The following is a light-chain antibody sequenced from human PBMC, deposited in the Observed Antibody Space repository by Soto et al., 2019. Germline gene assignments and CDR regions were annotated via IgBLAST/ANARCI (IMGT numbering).Light chain of an antibody. Sequence: QSALTQPASVSGAPGQSISISCTGTSSDVGAYNFVSWYQQHPGKAPKLMIYEVSNRPSGVSNRFSGSKSGNTASLTISGLQAEDEVDYYCSSYTSSSTLVFGSGTKVTVL. J-gene: IGLJ1*01. V-gene: IGLV2-14*01. CDR3: SSYTSSSTLV. CDR2: EVS. CDR1: SSDVGAYNF.